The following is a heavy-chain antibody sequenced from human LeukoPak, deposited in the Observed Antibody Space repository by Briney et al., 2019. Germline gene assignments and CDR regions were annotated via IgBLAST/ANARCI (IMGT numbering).Heavy chain of an antibody. CDR2: MRYDGSNK. CDR3: AKDKFRDDILTGYYSQKSPFDY. V-gene: IGHV3-30*02. J-gene: IGHJ4*02. CDR1: GFTFSSYG. Sequence: PGGSLRLSWAASGFTFSSYGMHWVRQAPGKGLEWVAFMRYDGSNKYYADSVKGRFTISRDNSKNTLYLQMNSLRAEDTAVYYCAKDKFRDDILTGYYSQKSPFDYWGQGTLVTVSS. D-gene: IGHD3-9*01.